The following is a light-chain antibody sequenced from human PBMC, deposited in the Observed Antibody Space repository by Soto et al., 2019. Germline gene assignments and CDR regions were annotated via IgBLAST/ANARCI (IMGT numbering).Light chain of an antibody. CDR1: SSDVGGYNY. J-gene: IGLJ2*01. V-gene: IGLV2-14*01. CDR2: EVS. Sequence: QSVLTQPASVSGSPGQSITISCTGTSSDVGGYNYVSWYQQHPGKAPKLMFYEVSNRPSGVSNRFSGSKSGNTASLTISGLQAEHEADYYCSSYTSSSTLVVFGGGTKLTVL. CDR3: SSYTSSSTLVV.